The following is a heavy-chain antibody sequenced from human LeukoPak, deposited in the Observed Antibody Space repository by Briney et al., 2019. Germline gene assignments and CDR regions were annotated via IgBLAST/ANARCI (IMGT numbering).Heavy chain of an antibody. J-gene: IGHJ3*02. D-gene: IGHD5-18*01. V-gene: IGHV3-21*01. Sequence: PGGSLRLSCSASGFPFSSYSVNWVRQAPGKGLEWVSSISTGSSYIYYADSVKGRFTISRDNAKNSLYLQMNSLRAEDTAVYYCARGNAAMVQNAFDIWGQGTMVTVSS. CDR2: ISTGSSYI. CDR1: GFPFSSYS. CDR3: ARGNAAMVQNAFDI.